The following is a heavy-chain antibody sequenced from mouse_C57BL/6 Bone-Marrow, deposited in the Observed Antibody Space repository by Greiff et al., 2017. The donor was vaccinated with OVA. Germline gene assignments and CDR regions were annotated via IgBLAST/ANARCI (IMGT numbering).Heavy chain of an antibody. Sequence: LQPGAELVKPGASVKLSCKASGYTFTSYWMQWVKQRPGQGLEWIGEIDTSDSYTNYNQKFKGKATLTVDTSSSTAYMQHSSLTSEDSAVYYCAREGVYYFDYWGQGTTLTVSS. V-gene: IGHV1-50*01. CDR1: GYTFTSYW. J-gene: IGHJ2*01. CDR3: AREGVYYFDY. CDR2: IDTSDSYT.